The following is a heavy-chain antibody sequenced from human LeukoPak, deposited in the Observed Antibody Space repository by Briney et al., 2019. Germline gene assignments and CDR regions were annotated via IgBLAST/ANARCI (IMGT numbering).Heavy chain of an antibody. CDR3: AKKPAGGTPFDY. CDR2: IHYSGRT. CDR1: GRSISSSTSD. V-gene: IGHV4-39*01. J-gene: IGHJ4*02. Sequence: SETLSLTCTVSGRSISSSTSDWGWLRQPPGKGLEWIASIHYSGRTYYNPSLKSRVTISVDASKDQFSLRLSSMTAPDTAAYYCAKKPAGGTPFDYWGQGTLVTVSS. D-gene: IGHD1-26*01.